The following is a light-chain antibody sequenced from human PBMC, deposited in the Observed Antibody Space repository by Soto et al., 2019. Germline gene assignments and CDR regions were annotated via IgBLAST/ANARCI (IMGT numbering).Light chain of an antibody. CDR1: SGHSSYA. CDR2: LNSDGSH. V-gene: IGLV4-69*01. J-gene: IGLJ2*01. Sequence: QPVLTQSPSASASLGASVKLTCTLSSGHSSYAIAWHQQQPEKGPRYLMKLNSDGSHSKGDGIPDRFSGSGSGAERYLTISSLQSEDEADYYCQTWGSGPVIFGGGTKVTVL. CDR3: QTWGSGPVI.